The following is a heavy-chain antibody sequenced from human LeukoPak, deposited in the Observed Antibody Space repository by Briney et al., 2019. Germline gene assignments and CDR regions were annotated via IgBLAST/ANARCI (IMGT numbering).Heavy chain of an antibody. D-gene: IGHD5-24*01. V-gene: IGHV3-23*01. CDR2: ISGSGGST. Sequence: GGSLRLSCAASGFTFSSYAMSWVRQAPGKGLEWVSAISGSGGSTYYADSVKGRFTISRDNSKNTLYLQMNSLRAEDTAVYYCASLSIDGYNPFDYWGQGTLVTVSS. CDR1: GFTFSSYA. CDR3: ASLSIDGYNPFDY. J-gene: IGHJ4*02.